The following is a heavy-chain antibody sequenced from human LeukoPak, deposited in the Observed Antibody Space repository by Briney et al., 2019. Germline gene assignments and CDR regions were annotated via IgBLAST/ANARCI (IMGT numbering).Heavy chain of an antibody. CDR1: EGSLSGYF. CDR2: INHSGST. CDR3: ARAGFALAPHRGTPFDY. V-gene: IGHV4-34*01. Sequence: PSETLSLTCAVYEGSLSGYFWSWIRQPPGKGLEWIGEINHSGSTNYSPSLKSRVTISVNTSKNQFSLKLTSVTAADTAVYYCARAGFALAPHRGTPFDYWGQGTLVTVSS. D-gene: IGHD6-6*01. J-gene: IGHJ4*02.